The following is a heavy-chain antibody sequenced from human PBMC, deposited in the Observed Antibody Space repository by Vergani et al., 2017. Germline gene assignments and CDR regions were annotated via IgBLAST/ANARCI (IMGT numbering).Heavy chain of an antibody. J-gene: IGHJ5*02. V-gene: IGHV4-59*01. CDR1: GGSISSYY. CDR2: IYYSWST. D-gene: IGHD6-19*01. CDR3: ARRGSGWGLLFDP. Sequence: QVQLQESGPGLVKPSETLSLTCTVSGGSISSYYWSWIRQPPGKGLEWIGYIYYSWSTNYNPSLKSRVTISVDTSKNQFSLKLSSVTAADTAVYYCARRGSGWGLLFDPWGQGTLVTVSS.